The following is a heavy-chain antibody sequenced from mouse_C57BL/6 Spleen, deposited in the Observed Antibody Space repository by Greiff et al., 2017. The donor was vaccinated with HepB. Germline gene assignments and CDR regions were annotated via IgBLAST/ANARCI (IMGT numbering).Heavy chain of an antibody. V-gene: IGHV1-64*01. CDR1: GYTFTSYW. D-gene: IGHD4-1*01. J-gene: IGHJ2*01. CDR3: ASPQLTGDY. CDR2: IHPNSGST. Sequence: QVQLKQPGAELVKPGASVKLSCKASGYTFTSYWMHWVKQRPGQGLEWIGMIHPNSGSTNYNEKFKSKATLTVDKSSSTAYMQLSSLTSEDSAVYYCASPQLTGDYWGQGTTLTVSS.